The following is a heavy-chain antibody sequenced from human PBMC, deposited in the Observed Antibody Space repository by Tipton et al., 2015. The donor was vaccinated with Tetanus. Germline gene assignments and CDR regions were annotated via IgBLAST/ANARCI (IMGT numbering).Heavy chain of an antibody. V-gene: IGHV3-48*02. CDR3: ARDFRPIFGVAQPFDP. J-gene: IGHJ5*02. CDR2: ISGTGTTV. Sequence: SLRLSCAASGFTFSSYNMNWVRQAPGKGLEWVSHISGTGTTVDYADSVKGRFTISRDNAKNSLYLQMNSLRDEDTAIYYCARDFRPIFGVAQPFDPWGQGAQVTVST. CDR1: GFTFSSYN. D-gene: IGHD3-3*01.